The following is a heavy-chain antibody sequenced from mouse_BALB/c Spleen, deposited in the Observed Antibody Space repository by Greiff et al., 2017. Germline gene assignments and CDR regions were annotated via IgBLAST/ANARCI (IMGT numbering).Heavy chain of an antibody. CDR2: IDPANGNT. V-gene: IGHV14-3*02. Sequence: VQLKQSGAELVKPGASVKLSCTASGFNIKDTYMHWVKQRPEQGLEWIGRIDPANGNTKYDPKFQGKATITADTSSNTAYLQLSSLTSEDTAVYYCARSGDYYGSSSFDYWGQGTTLTVSS. CDR3: ARSGDYYGSSSFDY. CDR1: GFNIKDTY. J-gene: IGHJ2*01. D-gene: IGHD1-1*01.